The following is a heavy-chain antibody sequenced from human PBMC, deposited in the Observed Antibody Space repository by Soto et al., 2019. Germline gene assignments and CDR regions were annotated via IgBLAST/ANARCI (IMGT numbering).Heavy chain of an antibody. Sequence: PGGSLRLSCAASGFTFSSYWMSWVRQAPGKGLEWVANIKQDGSEKYYVDSVKGRFTISRDNAKNSLYLQMNSLRAEDTAVYYCARDPGGYSNYNWFDPWGQGTLVTVSS. J-gene: IGHJ5*02. CDR3: ARDPGGYSNYNWFDP. V-gene: IGHV3-7*01. CDR2: IKQDGSEK. CDR1: GFTFSSYW. D-gene: IGHD4-4*01.